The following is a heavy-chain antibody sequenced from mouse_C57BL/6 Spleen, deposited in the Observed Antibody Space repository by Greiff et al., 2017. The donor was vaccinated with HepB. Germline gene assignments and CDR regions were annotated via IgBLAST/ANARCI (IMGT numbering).Heavy chain of an antibody. J-gene: IGHJ3*01. Sequence: EVKLMESGGDLVKPGGSLKLSCAASGFTFSSYGMSWVRQTPDKRLEWVATISSGGSYTYYPDSVKGRFTISRDNAKNTLYLQMSSLKSEDTAMYYCARNVYDVAWFAYWGQGTLVTVSA. D-gene: IGHD2-2*01. V-gene: IGHV5-6*01. CDR2: ISSGGSYT. CDR3: ARNVYDVAWFAY. CDR1: GFTFSSYG.